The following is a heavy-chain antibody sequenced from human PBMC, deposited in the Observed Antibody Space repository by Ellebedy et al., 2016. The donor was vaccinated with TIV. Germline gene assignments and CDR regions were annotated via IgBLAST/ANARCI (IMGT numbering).Heavy chain of an antibody. CDR3: ARVPLDWSSDYYMDV. V-gene: IGHV1-69*04. J-gene: IGHJ6*03. Sequence: SVKVSXXASGGTFSSYAISWVRQAPGQGLEWMGRIIPILGIANYAQKFQGRVTITADKSTSTAYMELSSLRSEDTAVYYCARVPLDWSSDYYMDVWGKGTTVTVSS. CDR2: IIPILGIA. CDR1: GGTFSSYA. D-gene: IGHD3-3*01.